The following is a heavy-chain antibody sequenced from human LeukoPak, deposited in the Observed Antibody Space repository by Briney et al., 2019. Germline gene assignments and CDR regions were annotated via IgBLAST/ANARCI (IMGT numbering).Heavy chain of an antibody. CDR2: IYYSGST. D-gene: IGHD3-3*01. Sequence: PSETLSLTCTVSGGSISSGDYYWSWIRQPPGKGLEWIGYIYYSGSTYYNPSLKGRVTISVDTSKNQFSLKLSSVTAADTAEYYCARVVDEVYYDFWSGYYNNGSWFDPWGQGTLVTVSS. CDR3: ARVVDEVYYDFWSGYYNNGSWFDP. CDR1: GGSISSGDYY. V-gene: IGHV4-30-4*01. J-gene: IGHJ5*02.